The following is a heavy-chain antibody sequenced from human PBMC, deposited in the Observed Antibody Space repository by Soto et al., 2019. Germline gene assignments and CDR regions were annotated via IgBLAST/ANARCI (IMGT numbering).Heavy chain of an antibody. CDR3: ARGAEYFDY. CDR2: IFGDSYSI. Sequence: GSLRLSCSAARFTFTAYAMNWVRQALGQGLEWVSSIFGDSYSIYYADSVKGRFTLSRDNAEHSLYLQMSSLKPEDTAVYHCARGAEYFDYWGQGVLVTVPS. V-gene: IGHV3-21*01. D-gene: IGHD6-6*01. CDR1: RFTFTAYA. J-gene: IGHJ4*02.